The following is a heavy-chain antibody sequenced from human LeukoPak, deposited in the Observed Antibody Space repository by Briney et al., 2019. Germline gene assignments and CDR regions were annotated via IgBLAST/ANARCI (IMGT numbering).Heavy chain of an antibody. D-gene: IGHD1-20*01. J-gene: IGHJ4*02. CDR3: AREGNWNDVIDY. Sequence: PSQTLSLTCTVSGGSISSGDYYWSWIRQPPGKGLEWIGYIYYSGSTYYNPSLKSRVTISVDTSKNQFSLKLSSVTAADTAVYYCAREGNWNDVIDYWGQGTLVTVSS. V-gene: IGHV4-30-4*08. CDR1: GGSISSGDYY. CDR2: IYYSGST.